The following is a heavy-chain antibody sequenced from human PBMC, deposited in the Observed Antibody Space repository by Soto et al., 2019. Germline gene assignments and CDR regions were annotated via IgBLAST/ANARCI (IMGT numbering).Heavy chain of an antibody. D-gene: IGHD6-13*01. Sequence: QITLKESGPPLVKPTQTLTLTCTFSGFSLSTSGVGVGWIRQPPGKALEWLALIYWDDDKRYSPSLKSRLTITKDTSKNQVVLTMTNMDPVDTATYYCAHGGYSSSVIAFDIWGQGTMVTVSS. CDR1: GFSLSTSGVG. J-gene: IGHJ3*02. CDR3: AHGGYSSSVIAFDI. V-gene: IGHV2-5*02. CDR2: IYWDDDK.